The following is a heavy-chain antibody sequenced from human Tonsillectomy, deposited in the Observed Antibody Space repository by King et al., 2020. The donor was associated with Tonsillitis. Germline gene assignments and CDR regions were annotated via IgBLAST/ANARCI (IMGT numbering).Heavy chain of an antibody. CDR2: ISGSGGST. V-gene: IGHV3-23*04. CDR1: GFTFSSYA. CDR3: AKKSRRGHAFDI. Sequence: QLVQSGGGLVQPGGSLRLSCAASGFTFSSYAMRWVRQAPGKGLEWVAAISGSGGSTYYADSVKGRFTISRDNSKNTRYLQMNSLRAEDTAVYYCAKKSRRGHAFDIWGQGTMVTVSS. J-gene: IGHJ3*02.